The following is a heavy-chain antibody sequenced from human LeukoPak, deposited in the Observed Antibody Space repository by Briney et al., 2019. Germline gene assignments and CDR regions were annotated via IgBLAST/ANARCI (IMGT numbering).Heavy chain of an antibody. J-gene: IGHJ4*02. Sequence: GGSLRLSCAASGFTFSSYAMHWVRQAPGKGLEWVAVISYEGSNKYYADAVKGRFTISRDNSKNTLYLQMNSLRAEDTAVYYCARGSYYGSGSYPNYFDYWGQGTLVTVSS. CDR3: ARGSYYGSGSYPNYFDY. CDR1: GFTFSSYA. CDR2: ISYEGSNK. V-gene: IGHV3-30-3*01. D-gene: IGHD3-10*01.